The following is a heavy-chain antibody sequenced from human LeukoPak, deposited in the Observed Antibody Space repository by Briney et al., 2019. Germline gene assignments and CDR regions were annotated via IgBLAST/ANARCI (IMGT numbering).Heavy chain of an antibody. D-gene: IGHD3-10*01. CDR2: IYYSGST. Sequence: SQTLSLTCAVSGGSISSGDYYWSWIRQPPGKGLEWIGYIYYSGSTYYNPSLKSRVTIPVDTSKNQFSLKLSSVTAAEAAVYCCASLIGSGSFTFNWFDPWGQGTLVTVSS. CDR1: GGSISSGDYY. CDR3: ASLIGSGSFTFNWFDP. V-gene: IGHV4-30-4*01. J-gene: IGHJ5*02.